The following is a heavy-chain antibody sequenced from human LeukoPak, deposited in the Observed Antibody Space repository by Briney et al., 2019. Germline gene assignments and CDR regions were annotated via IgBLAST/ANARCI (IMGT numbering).Heavy chain of an antibody. V-gene: IGHV3-64D*06. D-gene: IGHD2-2*01. CDR2: ISSNGDST. CDR3: VKRRYAVPFGFFDY. J-gene: IGHJ4*02. Sequence: PGGSLRLSCSASGFTFSSYAMHWVCQAPGKGLESVSIISSNGDSTYYADSVKGRFTISRDNSKNTLYLHMSSLRAEDTAVYYCVKRRYAVPFGFFDYWGQGTLVTVSS. CDR1: GFTFSSYA.